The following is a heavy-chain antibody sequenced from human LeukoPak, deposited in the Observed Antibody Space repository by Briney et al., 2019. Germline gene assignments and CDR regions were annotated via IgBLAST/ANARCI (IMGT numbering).Heavy chain of an antibody. J-gene: IGHJ4*02. V-gene: IGHV3-53*01. CDR1: GFTVSSNY. CDR3: ARDSPTDSSGYYLEY. D-gene: IGHD3-22*01. Sequence: PGGSLRLSCAASGFTVSSNYMSWVRQAPGKGLEWVSVIYSGGSTYYADSAKGRFTISRDNSKNTLYLQVNSLRAEDTAVYYCARDSPTDSSGYYLEYWGQGTLVTVSS. CDR2: IYSGGST.